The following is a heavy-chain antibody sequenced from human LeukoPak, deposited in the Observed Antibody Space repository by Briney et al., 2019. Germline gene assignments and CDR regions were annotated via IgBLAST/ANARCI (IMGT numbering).Heavy chain of an antibody. Sequence: PGGSLRLSCAASFSTFNKAWMNWVRQAPGKGLEWVGRIKSRADGGTTDYATPVKDRFTISRDDSENTAFLQMNSLKTEDTAIYYCSTHLTSGFWGQGTLVTVSS. CDR1: FSTFNKAW. CDR2: IKSRADGGTT. CDR3: STHLTSGF. J-gene: IGHJ4*02. D-gene: IGHD2-15*01. V-gene: IGHV3-15*07.